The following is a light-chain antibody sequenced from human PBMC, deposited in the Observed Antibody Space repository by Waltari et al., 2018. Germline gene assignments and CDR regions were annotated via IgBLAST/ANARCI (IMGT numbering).Light chain of an antibody. CDR1: QSPLHSNGYNY. CDR3: MQALQTPLT. Sequence: DIVMTQSPLSLPVTPGEPAAIPCRSSQSPLHSNGYNYLDWYLQKSGQSPQLLIYLGSNRASGVPDRFSGSGSGTDFTLKISRVEAEDVGVYYCMQALQTPLTFGGGTKVEIK. J-gene: IGKJ4*01. V-gene: IGKV2-28*01. CDR2: LGS.